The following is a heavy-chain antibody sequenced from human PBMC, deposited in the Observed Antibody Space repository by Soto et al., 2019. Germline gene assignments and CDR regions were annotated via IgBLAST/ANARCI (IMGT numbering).Heavy chain of an antibody. CDR2: ISHDGSVT. V-gene: IGHV3-30*18. CDR1: GFTLGITG. Sequence: QVQLVESGGGVVQPGRSLRLACAGSGFTLGITGMHWVRQAPGKGLEWVAMISHDGSVTHYGDSVKGRFTISRDNSKNTLYLQMNGLRPEDTALYYCAKDWGDSGWFNWFDSWGQGALVSVSS. J-gene: IGHJ5*01. D-gene: IGHD6-19*01. CDR3: AKDWGDSGWFNWFDS.